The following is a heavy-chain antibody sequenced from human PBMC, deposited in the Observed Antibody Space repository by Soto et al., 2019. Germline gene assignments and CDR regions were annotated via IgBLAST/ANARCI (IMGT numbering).Heavy chain of an antibody. D-gene: IGHD4-17*01. V-gene: IGHV3-53*01. CDR3: ARAYGGNPALFDP. CDR1: GFIVSSDY. Sequence: PGGSLRLSCAASGFIVSSDYMSWVRQAPGKGLEWVSVIYPGGSTYYADSVKGRFTFSRDNSKNTLYLQMNSLRVEDTAVYYCARAYGGNPALFDPWGQGTLVTVSS. CDR2: IYPGGST. J-gene: IGHJ5*02.